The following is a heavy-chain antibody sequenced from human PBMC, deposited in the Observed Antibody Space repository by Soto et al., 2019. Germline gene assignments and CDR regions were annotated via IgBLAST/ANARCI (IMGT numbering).Heavy chain of an antibody. CDR3: AKERSRPYYYDSSGYYIPGYFDY. V-gene: IGHV3-23*01. Sequence: GGSLRLSCAASGFTFSSYAMSWVRQAPGKGLEWVSAISGSGGSTYYADSVKGRFTISRDNTKNTLYLQMNSLRAEDTAVYYSAKERSRPYYYDSSGYYIPGYFDYWGQGTLVTVSS. CDR2: ISGSGGST. CDR1: GFTFSSYA. D-gene: IGHD3-22*01. J-gene: IGHJ4*02.